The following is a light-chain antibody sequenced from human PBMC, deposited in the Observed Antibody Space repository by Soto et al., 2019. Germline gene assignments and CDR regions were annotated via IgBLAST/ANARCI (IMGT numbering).Light chain of an antibody. J-gene: IGLJ1*01. V-gene: IGLV2-14*01. CDR2: DVS. CDR3: SSYTSTSTRV. Sequence: QSALTQPASVSGSPGQSITISCTGTGSDVGGYNYVSWYQQHPGKAPKLMIYDVSNRPSGVSNRFSGSKSGNTASLTISGLQADDEADYYCSSYTSTSTRVFGTGTKLTVL. CDR1: GSDVGGYNY.